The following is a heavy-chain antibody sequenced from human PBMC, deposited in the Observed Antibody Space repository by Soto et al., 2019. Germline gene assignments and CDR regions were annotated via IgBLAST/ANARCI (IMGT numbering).Heavy chain of an antibody. J-gene: IGHJ5*02. D-gene: IGHD4-4*01. CDR2: ISYDGTTT. CDR3: ARHVASTVTTSDWFDP. Sequence: GGSLRLSCAASGVTFSGHAMHWVRQAPGKGLEWVAIISYDGTTTYHADSVKGRFAISRDNSKNTLYLQMNSLRTDDTAVYFCARHVASTVTTSDWFDPWGQGTLVTVSS. CDR1: GVTFSGHA. V-gene: IGHV3-30*09.